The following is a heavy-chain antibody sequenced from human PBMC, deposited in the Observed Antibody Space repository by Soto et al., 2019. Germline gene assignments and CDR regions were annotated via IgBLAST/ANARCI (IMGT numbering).Heavy chain of an antibody. CDR2: IYYRGNT. CDR1: GGSISNNNYH. J-gene: IGHJ4*02. D-gene: IGHD3-16*01. V-gene: IGHV4-39*01. Sequence: KSSETLSVTCSVSGGSISNNNYHWGWIRQPPGKGLEWMGSIYYRGNTYYNPSLRSRITISVDTSRNQFPLALSSVTAADTAVYFWARLRGGCPADFWGQGTLVTVPQ. CDR3: ARLRGGCPADF.